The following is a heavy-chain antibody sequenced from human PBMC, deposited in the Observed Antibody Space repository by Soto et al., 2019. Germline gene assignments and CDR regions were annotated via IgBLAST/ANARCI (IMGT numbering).Heavy chain of an antibody. V-gene: IGHV3-7*01. J-gene: IGHJ2*01. Sequence: EAQLVESGGGLVQPGGSLRLSCGASGITFSRCLMSWVRQAPGKWLEWVASISQDGTDTDYVDSVKGRFAIYRDNPKNSLYLQMNSLRADDTAVYYCSRDPLSYGDYAQTYWYFDLWGRGPRVTLSS. CDR2: ISQDGTDT. CDR1: GITFSRCL. CDR3: SRDPLSYGDYAQTYWYFDL. D-gene: IGHD4-17*01.